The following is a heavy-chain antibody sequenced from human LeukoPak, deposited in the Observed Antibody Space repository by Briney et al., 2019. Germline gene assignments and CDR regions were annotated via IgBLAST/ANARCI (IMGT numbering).Heavy chain of an antibody. CDR3: ARRTTYFGWIPSESPSCFDY. V-gene: IGHV4-38-2*02. J-gene: IGHJ4*02. D-gene: IGHD3-9*01. CDR2: IYHSGST. Sequence: PSETLSLTCTVSGYSIRSGYYWGWIRQPPGKGLEWIGNIYHSGSTYYNPSLKSRVTISVDTSKNQFSLKLSSVTAADTAVYHCARRTTYFGWIPSESPSCFDYWGQGILVTVSS. CDR1: GYSIRSGYY.